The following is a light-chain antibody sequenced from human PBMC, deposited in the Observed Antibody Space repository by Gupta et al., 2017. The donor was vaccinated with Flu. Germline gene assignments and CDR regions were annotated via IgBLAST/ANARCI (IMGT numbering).Light chain of an antibody. Sequence: ATVYMSPGERAIRSCRASQSVRTYLVWYQQKPGQAPRLLMYDTAKRGAGSPARFSGSGSGTDXTLTISXLEHEDSAVYYCQQRNDGPMFTFGXGTKVEIK. CDR2: DTA. J-gene: IGKJ2*01. V-gene: IGKV3-11*01. CDR1: QSVRTY. CDR3: QQRNDGPMFT.